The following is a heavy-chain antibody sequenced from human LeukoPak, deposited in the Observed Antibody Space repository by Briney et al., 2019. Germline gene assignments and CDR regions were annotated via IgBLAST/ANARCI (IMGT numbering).Heavy chain of an antibody. CDR3: ARDLATYYYDSSGFDAFDI. J-gene: IGHJ3*02. CDR1: GFTFSSYS. V-gene: IGHV3-48*01. Sequence: GGSLRLSCAASGFTFSSYSMNWVRQAPGKGLEGGSYISSSSSTIYYADSVKGRFTISRDNAKNSLYLQMNSLRAEDTAVYYCARDLATYYYDSSGFDAFDIWGQGTMVTVSS. CDR2: ISSSSSTI. D-gene: IGHD3-22*01.